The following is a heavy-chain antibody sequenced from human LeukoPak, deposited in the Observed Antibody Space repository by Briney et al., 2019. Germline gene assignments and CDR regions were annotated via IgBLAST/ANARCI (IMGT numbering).Heavy chain of an antibody. J-gene: IGHJ6*03. Sequence: PGGSLRLSCAASGFTFSSYAMSWVRQAPGKGLEWVSAISGSGGSTYYADSVKGRFTISRDNSKNKLYLQMNSLRAEDTAVYYCAKGGVPAAIDYYYMDVWGKGTTVTVSS. CDR3: AKGGVPAAIDYYYMDV. V-gene: IGHV3-23*01. D-gene: IGHD2-2*02. CDR1: GFTFSSYA. CDR2: ISGSGGST.